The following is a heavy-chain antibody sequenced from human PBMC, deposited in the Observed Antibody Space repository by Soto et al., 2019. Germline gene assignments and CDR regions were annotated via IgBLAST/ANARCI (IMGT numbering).Heavy chain of an antibody. V-gene: IGHV3-30*18. CDR3: AKDRLGSGLYFVYGDWFDS. D-gene: IGHD6-19*01. CDR2: ISYDGSNK. Sequence: QVQLVESGGGVVQPGKSLRLSCAASGFTFSTYGMHWVRQAPGKGLEWVAVISYDGSNKYYADSVKGRFTISRDNSKNTRYLQMNSLRTEDTAMYYCAKDRLGSGLYFVYGDWFDSWGQGTLVTVSS. CDR1: GFTFSTYG. J-gene: IGHJ5*01.